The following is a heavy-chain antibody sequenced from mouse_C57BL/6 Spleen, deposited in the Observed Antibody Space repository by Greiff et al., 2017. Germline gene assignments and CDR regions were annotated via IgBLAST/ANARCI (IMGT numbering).Heavy chain of an antibody. V-gene: IGHV1-54*01. Sequence: VQLQQSGAELVRPGTSVKVSCKASGYAFTNYLIEWVKQRPGQGLEWIGVINPGSGGTNYNEKFKGKATLTADKSSSTAYMQLSSLTSEDSAVYFCAREGGSSYGYWGQGTTLTVSS. D-gene: IGHD1-1*01. CDR2: INPGSGGT. CDR1: GYAFTNYL. CDR3: AREGGSSYGY. J-gene: IGHJ2*01.